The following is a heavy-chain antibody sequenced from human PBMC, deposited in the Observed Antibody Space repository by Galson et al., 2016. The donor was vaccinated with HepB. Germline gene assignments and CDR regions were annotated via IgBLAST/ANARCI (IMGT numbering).Heavy chain of an antibody. CDR3: AKSGRYYGVDHFDY. CDR2: ISYDGSNK. J-gene: IGHJ4*02. Sequence: LTLSCAASGFTFSSYGMHWVRQAPGKGLEWVAVISYDGSNKYYADSVKGRFTISRDNSKNTLYLQMNSLRAEDTAVYYCAKSGRYYGVDHFDYWGQGTLVTVSS. V-gene: IGHV3-30*18. D-gene: IGHD4-17*01. CDR1: GFTFSSYG.